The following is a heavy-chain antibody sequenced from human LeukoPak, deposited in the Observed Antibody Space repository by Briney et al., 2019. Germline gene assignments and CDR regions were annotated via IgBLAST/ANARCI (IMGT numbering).Heavy chain of an antibody. V-gene: IGHV3-30*04. CDR2: ISYDGSNE. Sequence: GGSLRLSCAASGFTFSSYVMHWVCQAPGKGLEWVAIISYDGSNEYYADSVKGRFTISRDNSKNTLYLQMNSLRAADTALYYCAKGDLPLLYGGAFDSWGQGILVTVSS. J-gene: IGHJ4*02. CDR3: AKGDLPLLYGGAFDS. D-gene: IGHD1-26*01. CDR1: GFTFSSYV.